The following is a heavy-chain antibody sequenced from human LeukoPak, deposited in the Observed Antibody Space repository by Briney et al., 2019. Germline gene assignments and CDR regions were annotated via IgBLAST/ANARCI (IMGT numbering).Heavy chain of an antibody. CDR1: GFTFSSYS. J-gene: IGHJ4*02. CDR3: AREGRYDFWSGPIDY. V-gene: IGHV3-53*01. Sequence: SGGSLRLSCAASGFTFSSYSMNWVRQAPGKGLEWVSVIYSGGSTYYADSVKGRFTISRDNSKNTLYLQMNSLRAEDTAVYYCAREGRYDFWSGPIDYWGQGTLVTVSS. CDR2: IYSGGST. D-gene: IGHD3-3*01.